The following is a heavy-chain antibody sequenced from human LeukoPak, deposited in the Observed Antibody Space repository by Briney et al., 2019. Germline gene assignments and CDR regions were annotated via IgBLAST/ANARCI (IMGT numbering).Heavy chain of an antibody. CDR2: IYPGDSDT. CDR3: ATGDTIPFDY. D-gene: IGHD3-3*01. Sequence: PGESLKISCKGSGYRFATYWLGWVRQMPGKGLEWMGIIYPGDSDTRYSPSFQGQVTISADESISTAYLQWSSLKASDTAMYYCATGDTIPFDYWGQGTLVTVSS. V-gene: IGHV5-51*01. CDR1: GYRFATYW. J-gene: IGHJ4*02.